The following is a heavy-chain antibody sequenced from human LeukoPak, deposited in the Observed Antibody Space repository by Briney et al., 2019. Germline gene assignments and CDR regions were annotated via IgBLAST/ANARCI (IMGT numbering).Heavy chain of an antibody. J-gene: IGHJ6*02. CDR3: AKDSDSSGWYVIYYYYGMDV. CDR1: GFTFSSYG. D-gene: IGHD6-19*01. CDR2: ISYDGSNK. V-gene: IGHV3-30*18. Sequence: PGGSLRLSCAASGFTFSSYGMHWVRQAPGKGLGWVAVISYDGSNKYYADSVKGRFTISRDNSKNTLYLQMNSLRAEDTAVYYCAKDSDSSGWYVIYYYYGMDVWGQGTTVTVSS.